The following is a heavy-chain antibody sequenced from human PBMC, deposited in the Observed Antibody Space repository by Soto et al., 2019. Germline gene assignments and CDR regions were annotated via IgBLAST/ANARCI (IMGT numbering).Heavy chain of an antibody. D-gene: IGHD3-22*01. CDR2: ISDSGST. J-gene: IGHJ5*02. V-gene: IGHV4-31*03. Sequence: VSLTCTVSGGSISDGYYWSWIRQHPGKGLEWIGSISDSGSTSYNPSLKSRLTISVDTSKNQFSLNLRSVTAADTAVYYCARRDRSGFSYWLDTWGQGTLVTVSS. CDR3: ARRDRSGFSYWLDT. CDR1: GGSISDGYY.